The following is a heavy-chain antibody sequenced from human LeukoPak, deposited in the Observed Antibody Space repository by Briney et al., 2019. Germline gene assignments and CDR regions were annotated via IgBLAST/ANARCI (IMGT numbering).Heavy chain of an antibody. CDR3: ARDPTSEISVPHYFDD. CDR2: VNHRGMT. V-gene: IGHV4-34*01. Sequence: PSETLSLTCAVYGGAFSGYHWNWFRQAPGKGLEWIGEVNHRGMTNYNPSLKSRVIISADTSKNQFSLKLDSVTAADTAIYYCARDPTSEISVPHYFDDWGQGTLVTVSS. D-gene: IGHD5/OR15-5a*01. CDR1: GGAFSGYH. J-gene: IGHJ4*02.